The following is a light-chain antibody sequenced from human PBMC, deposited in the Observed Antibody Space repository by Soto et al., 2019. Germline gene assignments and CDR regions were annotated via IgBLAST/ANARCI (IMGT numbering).Light chain of an antibody. CDR3: QHYDDLLRRT. CDR2: DAS. CDR1: HDIDHF. J-gene: IGKJ1*01. V-gene: IGKV1-33*01. Sequence: DIQMIQSPSSLSASIGDRVTITCQSSHDIDHFLNWYQQKPGKAPKLLIYDASNLETGVPSRFSGSRSGTDFSLTISSLQPEDIATYYCQHYDDLLRRTFGQGTKVEIK.